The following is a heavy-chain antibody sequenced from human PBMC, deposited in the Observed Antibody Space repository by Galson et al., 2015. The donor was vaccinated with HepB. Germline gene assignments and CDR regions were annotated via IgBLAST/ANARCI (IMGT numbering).Heavy chain of an antibody. D-gene: IGHD6-13*01. Sequence: SLRLSCAASGFTFSSYAMTWVRQAPGKGLEWVSGISGSGGRTYHADSVKGRFTISRDNSKNTLYLQMNSLRVGDTAVYYCAKAGIATPGASSYHMDAWGKGTTVTVSS. J-gene: IGHJ6*03. CDR1: GFTFSSYA. V-gene: IGHV3-23*01. CDR2: ISGSGGRT. CDR3: AKAGIATPGASSYHMDA.